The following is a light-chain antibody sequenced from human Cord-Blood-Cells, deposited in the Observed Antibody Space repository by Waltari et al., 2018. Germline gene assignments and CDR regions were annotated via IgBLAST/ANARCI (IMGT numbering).Light chain of an antibody. CDR2: GAS. CDR1: QSGSSY. CDR3: QQYNNWPPYS. J-gene: IGKJ2*03. Sequence: EIALTQSPATLTVSQGERANISCRARQSGSSYSARSQQKPGQAHRLLIYGASTVATGIPARFSGRGAGTEFTLTISSLQSEDFAVYCCQQYNNWPPYSFGQGSKLEIK. V-gene: IGKV3-15*01.